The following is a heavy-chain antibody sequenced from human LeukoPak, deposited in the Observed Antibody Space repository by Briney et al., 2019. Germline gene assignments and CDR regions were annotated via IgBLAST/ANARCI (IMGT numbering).Heavy chain of an antibody. D-gene: IGHD2-15*01. CDR2: ISGSGGST. CDR1: GFTFSSYA. Sequence: GSLRLSCAASGFTFSSYAMSWVRQAPGKGLEWVSGISGSGGSTYYADSVKGRFTISRDNSKNTLYLQMNSLRAEDTAVYYCAKGSYGRYCSGGSCYYASYWGQGTLVTVSS. CDR3: AKGSYGRYCSGGSCYYASY. V-gene: IGHV3-23*01. J-gene: IGHJ4*02.